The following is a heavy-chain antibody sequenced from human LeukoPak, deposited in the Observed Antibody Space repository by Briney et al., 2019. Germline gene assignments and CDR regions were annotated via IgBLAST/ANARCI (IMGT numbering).Heavy chain of an antibody. Sequence: GGSLRLSCAASGFTFSSYSMNWVRQAPGKGLEWVSSISSSSSYIYYADSVKGRFTISRDNAKNSLYLQMNSLRTEDTAVYYCARGSTAGTSGYWGQGTLVTVSS. CDR2: ISSSSSYI. CDR1: GFTFSSYS. D-gene: IGHD6-19*01. V-gene: IGHV3-21*01. J-gene: IGHJ4*02. CDR3: ARGSTAGTSGY.